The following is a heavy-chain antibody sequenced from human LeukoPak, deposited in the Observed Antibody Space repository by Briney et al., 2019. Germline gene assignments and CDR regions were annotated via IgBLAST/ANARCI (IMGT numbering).Heavy chain of an antibody. CDR2: LYKGGST. V-gene: IGHV3-66*01. J-gene: IGHJ5*02. Sequence: GGSLRLSCEASGFSVNDDHMTWVRQAPGKGLQWVSVLYKGGSTHYADSVKARFSISTDTSKNTVFLHMKGLRVEDTAVYYCAREVLGYSYGDNWFDPWGQGSLVTVSS. CDR1: GFSVNDDH. CDR3: AREVLGYSYGDNWFDP. D-gene: IGHD5-18*01.